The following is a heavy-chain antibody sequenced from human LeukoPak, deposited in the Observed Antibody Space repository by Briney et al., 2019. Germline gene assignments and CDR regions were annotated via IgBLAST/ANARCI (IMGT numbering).Heavy chain of an antibody. V-gene: IGHV4-39*07. D-gene: IGHD1-26*01. J-gene: IGHJ4*02. CDR3: ARLPPREGELLTGE. Sequence: SETLSLTCTVSGGSISSSSYYWGWIRQPPGKGLEWIGSIYYSGSTYYNPSLKSRVTISVDTSKNQFSLKLSSVTAADTAVYYCARLPPREGELLTGEWGQGTLVTVSS. CDR2: IYYSGST. CDR1: GGSISSSSYY.